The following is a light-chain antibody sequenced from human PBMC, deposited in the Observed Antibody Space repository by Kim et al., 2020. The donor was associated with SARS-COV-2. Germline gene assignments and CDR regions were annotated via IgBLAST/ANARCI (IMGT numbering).Light chain of an antibody. CDR2: RNN. Sequence: ELTQPPSAAGTPGQRVTIPCSGSSSNIGSDYVYWYQQLPGTAPKLLIYRNNQRPSGVPERFSGTKSGTSASLAISGLRSEDEADYYCAAWDDSLSGWLFGGGTKVTVL. J-gene: IGLJ3*02. CDR1: SSNIGSDY. CDR3: AAWDDSLSGWL. V-gene: IGLV1-47*01.